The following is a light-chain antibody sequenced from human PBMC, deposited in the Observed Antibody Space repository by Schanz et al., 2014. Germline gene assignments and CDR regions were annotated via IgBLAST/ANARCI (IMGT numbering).Light chain of an antibody. Sequence: EIVLTQSPGTLSLSPGERATLSCRASQSVSSTYLAWYQQKPGQAPRLLIYGASRRAPGIPDRFSGSGSGSDFTLTISRLDPEDFAVYFCQQYGTSPLTFGGGTKVGIK. CDR3: QQYGTSPLT. V-gene: IGKV3-20*01. J-gene: IGKJ4*01. CDR1: QSVSSTY. CDR2: GAS.